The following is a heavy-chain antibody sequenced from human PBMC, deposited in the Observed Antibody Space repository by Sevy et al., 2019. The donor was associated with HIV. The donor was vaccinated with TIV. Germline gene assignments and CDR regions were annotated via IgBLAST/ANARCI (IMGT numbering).Heavy chain of an antibody. CDR1: GYTLTELS. Sequence: ASVKVSCKVSGYTLTELSIHWVRQAPGKGREWMGGFDPEDGETTYAQKFQGRVTMTEDTSTDTAYMALSSLRSEDTAVYYCATNTPRHVYSGSSRMSYYYYFGLDVWGQGTTVTVSS. D-gene: IGHD1-26*01. CDR3: ATNTPRHVYSGSSRMSYYYYFGLDV. J-gene: IGHJ6*02. CDR2: FDPEDGET. V-gene: IGHV1-24*01.